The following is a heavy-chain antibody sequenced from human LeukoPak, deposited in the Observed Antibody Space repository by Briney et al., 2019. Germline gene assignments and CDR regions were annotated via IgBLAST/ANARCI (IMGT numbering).Heavy chain of an antibody. V-gene: IGHV3-7*01. D-gene: IGHD3-10*01. Sequence: GGSLRLSCAASGFTFENFWMSWVRQAPGKGPEWVAHIKQDGSVEHYLDSVKGRFTISRDNAKSSVILQMTSLRAEDTAVYYCARWAGVTDYWGQGTLVTVSS. J-gene: IGHJ4*02. CDR2: IKQDGSVE. CDR3: ARWAGVTDY. CDR1: GFTFENFW.